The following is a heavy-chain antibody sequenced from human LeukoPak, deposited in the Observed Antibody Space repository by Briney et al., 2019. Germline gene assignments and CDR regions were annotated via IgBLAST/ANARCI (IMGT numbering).Heavy chain of an antibody. D-gene: IGHD3-22*01. CDR3: ARHTSYYDSTGYYYGGDWFDP. V-gene: IGHV4-59*08. CDR1: GGSISSYY. J-gene: IGHJ5*02. CDR2: IHYSGST. Sequence: SETLYLTCTASGGSISSYYWSWIRQPPGKGLEWSVYIHYSGSTKYNPSLKSRVAISVDASKNQFSLKLSSVTAADTAVYYCARHTSYYDSTGYYYGGDWFDPWGQGTLVTVSS.